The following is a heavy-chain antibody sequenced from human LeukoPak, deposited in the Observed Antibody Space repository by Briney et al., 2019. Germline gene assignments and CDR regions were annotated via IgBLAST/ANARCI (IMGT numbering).Heavy chain of an antibody. CDR2: ISPSGGST. V-gene: IGHV1-46*01. D-gene: IGHD2-21*01. J-gene: IGHJ5*02. CDR1: GYTFTSNY. Sequence: ASVKVSCKAFGYTFTSNYMHWVRQAPGQGPEWMGVISPSGGSTTNAHKFQGRVTLTRDMSTSTDSLELNILRHEDKAMYYSSRDNSVRDEVWWLKPWGEGTVVTVSS. CDR3: SRDNSVRDEVWWLKP.